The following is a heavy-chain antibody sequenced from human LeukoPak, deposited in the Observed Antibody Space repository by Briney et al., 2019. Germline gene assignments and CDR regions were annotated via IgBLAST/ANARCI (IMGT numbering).Heavy chain of an antibody. CDR3: AKVGSSSSAGTIDY. Sequence: PGGSLRLSCAASGFTFSSYGMHWVRQAPGKGLEWVAVISYDGSNKYYADSVKGRFTISRDNSKNTLYLQMNSLRAEDTAVYYCAKVGSSSSAGTIDYWGQGTLVTVSS. V-gene: IGHV3-30*18. D-gene: IGHD6-6*01. CDR2: ISYDGSNK. CDR1: GFTFSSYG. J-gene: IGHJ4*02.